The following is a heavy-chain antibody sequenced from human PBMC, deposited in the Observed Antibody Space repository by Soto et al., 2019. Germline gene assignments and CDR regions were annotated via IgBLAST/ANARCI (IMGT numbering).Heavy chain of an antibody. J-gene: IGHJ4*02. D-gene: IGHD6-19*01. V-gene: IGHV3-23*05. CDR3: VRPGLTVPGTRYFDH. CDR1: GFTFNSYA. Sequence: EVQLLESGGAFVQPGGSLRLSCAASGFTFNSYAMSWVRQAPGKGLEWVSAIGSDGTAIQYADSVKGRFTISKDNSNDMLYWQMNSLRAEDTAVYYCVRPGLTVPGTRYFDHWGQGALVTVSS. CDR2: IGSDGTAI.